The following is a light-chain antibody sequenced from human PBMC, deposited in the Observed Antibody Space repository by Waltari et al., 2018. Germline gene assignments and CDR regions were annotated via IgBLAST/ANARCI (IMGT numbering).Light chain of an antibody. CDR1: SSDVGGYNY. CDR2: DVS. J-gene: IGLJ1*01. CDR3: SSYTSSSTLYV. V-gene: IGLV2-14*01. Sequence: QSALTQPASVSGSPGQSITISCTGTSSDVGGYNYVSWYQQHPGKAPKLMIYDVSKRPSGVSNLFSGSKYGNTVSLTISGRQAEDEADYYCSSYTSSSTLYVFGTGTKVTVL.